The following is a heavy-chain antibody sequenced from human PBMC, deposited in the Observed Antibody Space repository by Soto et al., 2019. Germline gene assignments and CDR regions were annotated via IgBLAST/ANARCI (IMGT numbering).Heavy chain of an antibody. CDR3: ARDSSGWYGFDY. D-gene: IGHD6-19*01. CDR1: GFTFSSYA. V-gene: IGHV3-30-3*01. CDR2: ISYDGSNK. Sequence: GGFLRLSCAASGFTFSSYAMHWVRQAPGKGLEWVAVISYDGSNKYYADSVKGRFTISRDNSKNTLYLQMNSLRAEDTAVYYCARDSSGWYGFDYWGQGTLVTVSS. J-gene: IGHJ4*02.